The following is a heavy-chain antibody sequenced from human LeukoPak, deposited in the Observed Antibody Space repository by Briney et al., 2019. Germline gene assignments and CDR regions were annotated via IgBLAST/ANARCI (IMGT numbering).Heavy chain of an antibody. Sequence: GGSLRLSCAASGFTFSSYWMSWVRQAPGKGLEWVANIKQDGSEKYYVDSVKGRFTISRDNAKNSLYLQMNSLRAEDTAVYYCARRLSSIMIRDHTMAGFDYWGQGTLVTVSS. CDR1: GFTFSSYW. CDR3: ARRLSSIMIRDHTMAGFDY. J-gene: IGHJ4*02. D-gene: IGHD3-16*01. CDR2: IKQDGSEK. V-gene: IGHV3-7*01.